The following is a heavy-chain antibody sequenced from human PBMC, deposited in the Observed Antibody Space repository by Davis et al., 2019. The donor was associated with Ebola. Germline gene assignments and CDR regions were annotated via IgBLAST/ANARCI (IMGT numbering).Heavy chain of an antibody. V-gene: IGHV3-30-3*01. CDR1: GFTFSNYA. CDR3: ARDVTIFGLVRGYFDY. CDR2: ISNDGTNK. Sequence: GGSLRLSCAASGFTFSNYAMHWVRQAPGKGLDWVAVISNDGTNKYYADSVKGRFTFSRDNSRNTVYLQMNSLRVEDTAVYYCARDVTIFGLVRGYFDYWGQGTLVTVSS. J-gene: IGHJ4*02. D-gene: IGHD3-3*01.